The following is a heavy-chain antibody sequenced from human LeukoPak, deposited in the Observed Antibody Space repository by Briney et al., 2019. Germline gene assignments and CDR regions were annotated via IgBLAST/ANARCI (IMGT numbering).Heavy chain of an antibody. Sequence: ASVKVSCKASGYTFTGYYMHWVRQAPGQGLEWMGWISTYKGTTNYAQKFQDRVTMTTDTSTSTAYMELRSLRSDDTAVYYCARCRWGDNSGSYFFDYWGQGTLVSVSS. CDR2: ISTYKGTT. CDR1: GYTFTGYY. CDR3: ARCRWGDNSGSYFFDY. J-gene: IGHJ4*02. V-gene: IGHV1-18*04. D-gene: IGHD3-22*01.